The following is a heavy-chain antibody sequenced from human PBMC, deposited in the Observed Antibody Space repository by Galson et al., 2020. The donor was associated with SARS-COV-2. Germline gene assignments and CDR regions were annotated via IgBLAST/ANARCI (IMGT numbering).Heavy chain of an antibody. J-gene: IGHJ5*02. D-gene: IGHD2-2*02. Sequence: ASVKVSCKVSGYTLTELSMHWVRQAPGKGLEWMGGFDPEDGETIYAQKFQGRVTMTEDTSTDTAYMELSTLRSEDTAVYYCATGPVVPAAILGCFDPWGQGTLVTVSS. CDR2: FDPEDGET. CDR1: GYTLTELS. CDR3: ATGPVVPAAILGCFDP. V-gene: IGHV1-24*01.